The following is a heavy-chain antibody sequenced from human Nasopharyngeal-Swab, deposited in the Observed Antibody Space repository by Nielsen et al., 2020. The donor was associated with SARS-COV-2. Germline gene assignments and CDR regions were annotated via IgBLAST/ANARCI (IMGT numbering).Heavy chain of an antibody. D-gene: IGHD2-15*01. J-gene: IGHJ4*02. Sequence: GGSLRLSCAASGFIFSDSAIHWVRQASGKGLTWVGRIRSKGDGYATAYAATVKGRFTISRDDSKNTSYLQMNSLITEDTAVYYCTRCEGSCYTGKDYWGQGTLVTASS. V-gene: IGHV3-73*01. CDR2: IRSKGDGYAT. CDR1: GFIFSDSA. CDR3: TRCEGSCYTGKDY.